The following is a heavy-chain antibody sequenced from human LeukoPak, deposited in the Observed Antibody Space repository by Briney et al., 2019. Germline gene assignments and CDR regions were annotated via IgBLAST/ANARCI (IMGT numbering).Heavy chain of an antibody. V-gene: IGHV5-51*01. J-gene: IGHJ4*02. CDR2: IYPGNSET. Sequence: GESLKISCKGSGYNFINSWIGWVRQMPGKGLEWMGIIYPGNSETRYSPSFQGQVTISADKSTSTAYLQWSSLKASDTAMYYCARGLYSYSSSSSGGYWGQGTLVTVSS. D-gene: IGHD6-6*01. CDR1: GYNFINSW. CDR3: ARGLYSYSSSSSGGY.